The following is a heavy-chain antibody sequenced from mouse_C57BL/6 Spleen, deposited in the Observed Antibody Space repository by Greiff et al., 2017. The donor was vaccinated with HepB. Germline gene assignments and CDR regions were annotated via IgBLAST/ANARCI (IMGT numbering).Heavy chain of an antibody. Sequence: QVQLQQPGAELVMPGASVKLSCKASGYTFTSYWMHWVKQRPGQGLEWIGEIDPSDSYTNYNQKFKGKSTLTVDKSSSTAYMQLSSLTSEDSAVYYCAIHDYGSLYAMDYWGQGTSVTVSS. CDR1: GYTFTSYW. V-gene: IGHV1-69*01. D-gene: IGHD1-1*01. CDR3: AIHDYGSLYAMDY. J-gene: IGHJ4*01. CDR2: IDPSDSYT.